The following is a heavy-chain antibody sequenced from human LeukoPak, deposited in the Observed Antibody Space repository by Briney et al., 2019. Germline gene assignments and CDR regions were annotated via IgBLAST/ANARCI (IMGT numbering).Heavy chain of an antibody. V-gene: IGHV4-30-2*01. J-gene: IGHJ5*02. CDR3: ARVSSGYCSGGSCPHWFDP. Sequence: SQTLSLTCAVSGGSISSGGYSWSWIRQPPGKGLEWIGYIYHSGSTYYNPSLKSRVTISVDRSKNQFSLKLSSVTAADTAVYYCARVSSGYCSGGSCPHWFDPWGQGTLVTVSS. D-gene: IGHD2-15*01. CDR1: GGSISSGGYS. CDR2: IYHSGST.